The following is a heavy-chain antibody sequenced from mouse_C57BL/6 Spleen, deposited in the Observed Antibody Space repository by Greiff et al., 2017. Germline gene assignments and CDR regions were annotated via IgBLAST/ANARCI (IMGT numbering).Heavy chain of an antibody. CDR1: GYTFTSYW. V-gene: IGHV1-74*01. CDR3: AISLTNYYAMDY. J-gene: IGHJ4*01. CDR2: IHPSDSDT. Sequence: VQLQQPGAELVKPGASVKVSCKASGYTFTSYWMHWVKQRPGQGLEWIGRIHPSDSDTNYNQKFKGKATLTVDKSSSTAYMQLSSLTSEDSAVXSCAISLTNYYAMDYWGQGTSVTVSS.